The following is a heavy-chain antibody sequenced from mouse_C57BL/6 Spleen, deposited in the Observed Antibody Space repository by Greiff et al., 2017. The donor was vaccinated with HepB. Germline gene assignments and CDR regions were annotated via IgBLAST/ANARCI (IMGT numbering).Heavy chain of an antibody. CDR1: GYAFSSYW. Sequence: QQSGAELVKPGASVKISCKASGYAFSSYWMNWVKQRPGKGLEWIGQIYPGDGDTNYNGKFKGKATLTADNSSSTAYKQLSSLTSEDSAVYFCARTPFTTVILEDYWYFDVWGTGTTVTVSS. V-gene: IGHV1-80*01. CDR2: IYPGDGDT. J-gene: IGHJ1*03. D-gene: IGHD1-1*01. CDR3: ARTPFTTVILEDYWYFDV.